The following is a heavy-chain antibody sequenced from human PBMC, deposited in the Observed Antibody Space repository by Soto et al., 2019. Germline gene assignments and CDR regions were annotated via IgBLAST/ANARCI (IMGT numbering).Heavy chain of an antibody. CDR3: AKEKYSSGYFDY. CDR1: GFTFSTYA. J-gene: IGHJ4*02. V-gene: IGHV3-23*01. D-gene: IGHD6-19*01. Sequence: EVQLLESGGDLVQPGGSLRLSCAASGFTFSTYAMSWVRQAPGKGLEWVSAISGSGGSTYYADSVKGRFTISRDNSKNTLYVQMNSLRADDTAIYYCAKEKYSSGYFDYWGQGTLVTVSS. CDR2: ISGSGGST.